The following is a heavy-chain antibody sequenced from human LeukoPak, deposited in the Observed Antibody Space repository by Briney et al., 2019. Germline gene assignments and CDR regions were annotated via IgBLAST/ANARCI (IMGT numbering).Heavy chain of an antibody. J-gene: IGHJ5*02. CDR2: IYYSGST. CDR3: AREGVYCSGGSCYRWFDP. V-gene: IGHV4-59*01. D-gene: IGHD2-15*01. Sequence: SETLSLTCTVSDGSISSYYWSWIRQPPGKGLEWIGYIYYSGSTNYNPSLKSRVTISVDTSKNQFSLKLSSVTAADTAVYYCAREGVYCSGGSCYRWFDPWGQGTLVTVSS. CDR1: DGSISSYY.